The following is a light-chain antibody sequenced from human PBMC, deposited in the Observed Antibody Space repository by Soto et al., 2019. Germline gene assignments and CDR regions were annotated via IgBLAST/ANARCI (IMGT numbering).Light chain of an antibody. J-gene: IGLJ2*01. CDR3: CSYTSTSGLV. CDR1: SSDVGGSKY. V-gene: IGLV2-14*01. Sequence: QSALTQPASVSGSPGQSITISCTGTSSDVGGSKYVSWYQQHPGKAPKLMIYEATNRPSGVSNRFSGSKSGNTASLTVSGLQAEDEADYYCCSYTSTSGLVFGGGTKVTVL. CDR2: EAT.